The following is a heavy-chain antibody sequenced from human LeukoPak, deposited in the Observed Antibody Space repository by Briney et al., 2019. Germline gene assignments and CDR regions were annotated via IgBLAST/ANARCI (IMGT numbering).Heavy chain of an antibody. CDR2: INPSGGST. J-gene: IGHJ4*02. Sequence: ASVKVSCKASGYTFPSYYMHWVRQAPGQGLEWMGIINPSGGSTSYAQKFQGRLTITRDTSTNTVYMASRNLTSDDTAVYYCARGGGYNDYWRQGRLVTDCS. CDR1: GYTFPSYY. CDR3: ARGGGYNDY. D-gene: IGHD5-24*01. V-gene: IGHV1-46*01.